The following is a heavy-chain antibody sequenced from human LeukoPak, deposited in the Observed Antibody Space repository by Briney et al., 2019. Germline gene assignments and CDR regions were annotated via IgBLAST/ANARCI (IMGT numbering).Heavy chain of an antibody. Sequence: GGSLRLSCAASGFTFSSYAMSWVRQAPGKGLEWVSAISGSGGSTYYADSVKGRFPISRDNSKNTLYLQMNSLRAEDTAVYYCAKVPAQWDYYDSSGYYGDGDYWGQGTLVTVSS. J-gene: IGHJ4*02. CDR2: ISGSGGST. V-gene: IGHV3-23*01. D-gene: IGHD3-22*01. CDR3: AKVPAQWDYYDSSGYYGDGDY. CDR1: GFTFSSYA.